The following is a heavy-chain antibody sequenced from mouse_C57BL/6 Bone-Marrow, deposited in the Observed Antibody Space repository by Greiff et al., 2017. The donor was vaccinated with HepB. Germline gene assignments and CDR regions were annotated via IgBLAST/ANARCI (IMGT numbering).Heavy chain of an antibody. CDR3: ASVPLLRPWYFDV. D-gene: IGHD1-1*01. Sequence: QVQLQQPGAELVKPGASVKMSCKASGYTFTSYWITWVKQRPGQGLEWIGDIYPGSGSTNYNEKFTSKATLPVDTSSSTAYMQLSSLTSEDSAVYYCASVPLLRPWYFDVWGTGTTVTVSS. CDR2: IYPGSGST. J-gene: IGHJ1*03. CDR1: GYTFTSYW. V-gene: IGHV1-55*01.